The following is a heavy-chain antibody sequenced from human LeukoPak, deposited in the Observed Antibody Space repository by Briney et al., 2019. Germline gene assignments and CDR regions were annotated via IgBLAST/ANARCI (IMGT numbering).Heavy chain of an antibody. CDR1: GFTFSSYW. CDR3: ARASSGYYYFDY. CDR2: INSDGSST. D-gene: IGHD3-22*01. V-gene: IGHV3-74*01. J-gene: IGHJ4*02. Sequence: GGSLRLSCAASGFTFSSYWMHWVRQAPGKGLVWVSRINSDGSSTSYADSVKGRFTISRDNAKNTLYLQMNSLRAEDTDVYYCARASSGYYYFDYWGQGTLVTVSS.